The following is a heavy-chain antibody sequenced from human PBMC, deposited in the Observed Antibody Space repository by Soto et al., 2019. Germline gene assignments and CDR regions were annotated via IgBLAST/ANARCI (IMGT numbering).Heavy chain of an antibody. CDR2: IYYSGST. CDR1: GGSISSSSYY. J-gene: IGHJ3*02. CDR3: ARNLVSSITYYDILTGYYFWAFDI. Sequence: PSETLSLTCTVSGGSISSSSYYWGWIRQPPGKGLEWIGSIYYSGSTYYNPSLKSRVTISVDTSKNQFSLKLSSVTAADTAVYYCARNLVSSITYYDILTGYYFWAFDIWGQGTMVTVSS. D-gene: IGHD3-9*01. V-gene: IGHV4-39*01.